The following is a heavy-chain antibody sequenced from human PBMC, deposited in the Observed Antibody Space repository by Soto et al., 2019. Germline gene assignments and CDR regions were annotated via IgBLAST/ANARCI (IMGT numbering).Heavy chain of an antibody. CDR3: AKSGHQQLVAPYYYYAMDV. Sequence: EVQLLESGGGLVQPGGSLRLSCTASGFTFSNYPMTWVRQAPGCGLEWVSTSGGSGDDTYYADAVKGRIIISRDNSKNTLYLQMSGLRAEDTAVYYCAKSGHQQLVAPYYYYAMDVWGQGTTVTVSS. CDR2: SGGSGDDT. J-gene: IGHJ6*02. CDR1: GFTFSNYP. D-gene: IGHD6-13*01. V-gene: IGHV3-23*01.